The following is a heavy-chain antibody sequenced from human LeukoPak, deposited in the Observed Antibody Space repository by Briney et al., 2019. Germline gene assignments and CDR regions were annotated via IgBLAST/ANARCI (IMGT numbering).Heavy chain of an antibody. Sequence: GGSLKISCQGSGYSFTSYWIGWVRQMPGKGLGWMGIIYPGDSDTRYSPSFQGQVTISADKSISTAYLQWSSLKASDTAMYYCASVDTAMVDYYFDYWGQGTLVTVSS. V-gene: IGHV5-51*01. CDR3: ASVDTAMVDYYFDY. CDR1: GYSFTSYW. CDR2: IYPGDSDT. J-gene: IGHJ4*02. D-gene: IGHD5-18*01.